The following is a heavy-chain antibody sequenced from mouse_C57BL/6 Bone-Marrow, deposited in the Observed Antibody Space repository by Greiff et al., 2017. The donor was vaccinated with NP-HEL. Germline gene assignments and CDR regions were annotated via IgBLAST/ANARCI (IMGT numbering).Heavy chain of an antibody. CDR3: ARAGYYCGSSYVGVY. D-gene: IGHD1-1*01. J-gene: IGHJ2*01. CDR1: GYTFTSYW. V-gene: IGHV1-55*01. Sequence: QVQLQQPGAELVKPGASVKMSCKASGYTFTSYWITWVKQRPGQGLEWIGDIYPGSGSTNYNEKFKSKATLTVDTSSSTAYMQLSSLTSEDSAVYYCARAGYYCGSSYVGVYWGQGTTLTVSS. CDR2: IYPGSGST.